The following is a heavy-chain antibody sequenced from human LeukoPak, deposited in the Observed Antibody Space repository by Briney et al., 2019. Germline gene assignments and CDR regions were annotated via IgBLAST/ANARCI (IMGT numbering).Heavy chain of an antibody. J-gene: IGHJ4*02. Sequence: SETLSLTCAVYGGSFSGYYWSWIRQPPGKGLEWIGEINHSGSTNYNPSLKSRVTISVDTSKNQFSLKLSSVTAADTAVYYCAREKMITFGGVIANPFRPKSYFDYWGQGTLVTVSS. CDR3: AREKMITFGGVIANPFRPKSYFDY. D-gene: IGHD3-16*02. CDR2: INHSGST. CDR1: GGSFSGYY. V-gene: IGHV4-34*01.